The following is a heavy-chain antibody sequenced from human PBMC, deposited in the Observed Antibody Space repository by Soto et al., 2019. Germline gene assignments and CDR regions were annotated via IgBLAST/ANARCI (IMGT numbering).Heavy chain of an antibody. Sequence: LXLTFTFSGGSISSYYWSWIRQPPGKGLEWIGYIYYSWSTNYNPSLKSRVTISVDTSKNQFSLKLSSVTAADTAVYYCARDRSGNWNYVERLGGWFDPWGQGTLVTVYS. J-gene: IGHJ5*02. D-gene: IGHD1-7*01. CDR1: GGSISSYY. V-gene: IGHV4-59*01. CDR3: ARDRSGNWNYVERLGGWFDP. CDR2: IYYSWST.